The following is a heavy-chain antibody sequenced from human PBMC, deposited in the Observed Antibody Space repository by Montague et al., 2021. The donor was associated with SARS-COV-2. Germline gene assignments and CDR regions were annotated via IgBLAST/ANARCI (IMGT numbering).Heavy chain of an antibody. Sequence: TLSLTCTVSGGSISSGGYYWSWIRQHPGKGLEWIGYVYYSGSTYYTPSLKSRLTISMDTSKNRFSLKLSSVTAADTAMYYCASARVVVATTRNWFDPWGQGTLVTVSS. D-gene: IGHD2-2*01. V-gene: IGHV4-31*03. CDR3: ASARVVVATTRNWFDP. J-gene: IGHJ5*02. CDR1: GGSISSGGYY. CDR2: VYYSGST.